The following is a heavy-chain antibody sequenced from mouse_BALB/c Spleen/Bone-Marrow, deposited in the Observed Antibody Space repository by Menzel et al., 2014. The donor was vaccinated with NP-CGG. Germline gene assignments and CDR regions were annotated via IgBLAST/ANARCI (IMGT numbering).Heavy chain of an antibody. Sequence: EVHLVESGGGSVQPGGSLRLSCATSGFTFTDYYMSWVRQPPGKALEWLGFIRNKANGYTTEYSASVKGRFTISRDNSQRILYLQMNTLRAEDSATYYCARDENVGIYWYFDVWGAGTPVIVSS. V-gene: IGHV7-3*02. CDR3: ARDENVGIYWYFDV. CDR2: IRNKANGYTT. J-gene: IGHJ1*01. CDR1: GFTFTDYY.